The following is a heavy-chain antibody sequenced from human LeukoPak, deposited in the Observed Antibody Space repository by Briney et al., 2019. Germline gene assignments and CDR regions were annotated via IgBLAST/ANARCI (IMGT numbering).Heavy chain of an antibody. CDR1: GFTFSSFE. J-gene: IGHJ4*02. V-gene: IGHV3-66*01. Sequence: GGSLRLSCAASGFTFSSFEMKWVGQAQGKGLEGVSVIYSGVSKYYADSVKGRFTISRDNSKNTLYLQMNSLRAEDTAVYYCARVHSGYDYVFDYWGQGTLVTVSS. CDR2: IYSGVSK. D-gene: IGHD5-12*01. CDR3: ARVHSGYDYVFDY.